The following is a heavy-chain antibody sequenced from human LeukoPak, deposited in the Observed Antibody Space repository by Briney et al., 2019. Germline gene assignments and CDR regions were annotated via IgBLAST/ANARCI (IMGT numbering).Heavy chain of an antibody. CDR3: ARGPTYQPIDY. J-gene: IGHJ4*02. CDR1: GGSISSSNYY. Sequence: SETLSLTCTVSGGSISSSNYYWGWIRQPPGKGLEWIASIHYSGTTYYNPSLKSRVTISVDTSKNHFSLNLNSVTAADTAVYYCARGPTYQPIDYWGQGTLVTVSS. CDR2: IHYSGTT. D-gene: IGHD2-2*01. V-gene: IGHV4-39*02.